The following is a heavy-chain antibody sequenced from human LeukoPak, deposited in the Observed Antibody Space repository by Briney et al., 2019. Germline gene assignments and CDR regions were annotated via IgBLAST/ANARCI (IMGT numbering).Heavy chain of an antibody. J-gene: IGHJ4*02. Sequence: ASVKVSCKASGYTFTGYYMHWVRQAPGQGLEWMGWINPNSGGTNYAQKFQSRVTMTRDTSISTAYMELSRLRSDDTAVYYCARGLKTYYYDSSGYCILWGQGTLVTVSS. V-gene: IGHV1-2*02. CDR3: ARGLKTYYYDSSGYCIL. D-gene: IGHD3-22*01. CDR1: GYTFTGYY. CDR2: INPNSGGT.